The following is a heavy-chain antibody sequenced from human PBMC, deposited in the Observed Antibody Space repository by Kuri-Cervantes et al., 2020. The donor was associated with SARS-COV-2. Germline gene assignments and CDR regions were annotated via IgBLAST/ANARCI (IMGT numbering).Heavy chain of an antibody. Sequence: SLKISCVASGFTFRTYAMHWVRQPPGKGLEWVAVISYDESNKYYADSVKGRFTISRDNSKNTLYLQMNSLRDEDTAVYYCARDDNSLDFWSGYGYYYGMDVWGQGTTVTVSS. CDR3: ARDDNSLDFWSGYGYYYGMDV. CDR2: ISYDESNK. V-gene: IGHV3-30*04. CDR1: GFTFRTYA. D-gene: IGHD3-3*01. J-gene: IGHJ6*02.